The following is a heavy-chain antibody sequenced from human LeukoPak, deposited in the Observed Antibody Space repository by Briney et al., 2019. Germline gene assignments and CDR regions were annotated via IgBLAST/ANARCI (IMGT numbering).Heavy chain of an antibody. V-gene: IGHV6-1*01. CDR2: TSYRSKWYN. CDR3: AREAEITRFDY. D-gene: IGHD5-24*01. J-gene: IGHJ4*02. CDR1: GDSASTNSVA. Sequence: SQTLSLICAISGDSASTNSVAWNWIRQSQSRCLEWLGRTSYRSKWYNDYAVSVKSRITITPDTSKNQFSLQLNSVTPEDTAVYYCAREAEITRFDYWGQGTLVTVSS.